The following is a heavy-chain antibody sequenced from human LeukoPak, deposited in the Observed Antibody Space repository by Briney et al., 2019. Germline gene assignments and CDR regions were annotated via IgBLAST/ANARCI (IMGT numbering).Heavy chain of an antibody. CDR3: ARGYYGSGSHCCHMDV. Sequence: SETLSLTCAVYVGSFSGYYWSWIRQPPGKGLEWIGEINHSGSTNYNSSLKSRVTISVDTSKNQFSLKLSSATAADTAVYYCARGYYGSGSHCCHMDVWGKGTTITVS. J-gene: IGHJ6*03. CDR2: INHSGST. V-gene: IGHV4-34*01. CDR1: VGSFSGYY. D-gene: IGHD3-10*01.